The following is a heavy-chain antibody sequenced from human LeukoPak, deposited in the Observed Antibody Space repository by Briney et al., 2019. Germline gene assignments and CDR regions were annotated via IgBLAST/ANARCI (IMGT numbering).Heavy chain of an antibody. J-gene: IGHJ4*02. CDR2: ISGNGGTT. CDR1: GFSFGSYG. V-gene: IGHV3-48*04. D-gene: IGHD3-22*01. Sequence: GGSLRLSCAASGFSFGSYGLSWVRQAPGKGLQWVSYISGNGGTTYYADSVEGRFTISRDNAKNSLYLQMSSLRAEDTAVYYCARNLDSGNYFFAYWGQGTPVTVSS. CDR3: ARNLDSGNYFFAY.